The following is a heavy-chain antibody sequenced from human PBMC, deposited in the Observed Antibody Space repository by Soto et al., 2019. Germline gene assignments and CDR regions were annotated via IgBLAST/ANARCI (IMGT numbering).Heavy chain of an antibody. Sequence: PGGSLRLSCAASGFTFSSYWMHWIRQAPGMGLVWVSRIGMDGSRSGYADSVKGRFTVSRDNAKKTLYLEMNSLRPEDTAVYYCARAFTELATNLIDYRAPRTPVTVSS. CDR1: GFTFSSYW. CDR2: IGMDGSRS. J-gene: IGHJ4*02. V-gene: IGHV3-74*01. D-gene: IGHD5-12*01. CDR3: ARAFTELATNLIDY.